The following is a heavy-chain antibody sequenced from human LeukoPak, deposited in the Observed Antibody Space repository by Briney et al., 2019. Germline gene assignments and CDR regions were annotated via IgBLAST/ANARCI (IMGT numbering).Heavy chain of an antibody. Sequence: GESLKISCKGSGYSFSTYWIGWVRQMPGKGLEWMGIIYPGDSDTRYSPSFQGQVTISADKSISAAYLQWSSLKASDTAMYYCARLNDYYSSGYYYVADYWGQRTLVTVSS. CDR1: GYSFSTYW. CDR2: IYPGDSDT. CDR3: ARLNDYYSSGYYYVADY. J-gene: IGHJ4*02. V-gene: IGHV5-51*01. D-gene: IGHD3-22*01.